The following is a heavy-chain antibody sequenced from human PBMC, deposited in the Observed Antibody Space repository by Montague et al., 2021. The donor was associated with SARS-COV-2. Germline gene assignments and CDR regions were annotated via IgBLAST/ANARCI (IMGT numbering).Heavy chain of an antibody. V-gene: IGHV4-61*02. CDR2: NAASGTT. J-gene: IGHJ6*02. CDR1: GGSISSAGCN. Sequence: TLSLTCTVSGGSISSAGCNWNWIRRPAGKGLEWIGRNAASGTTNYXPSLKSRVNISLDKSKNQFSLKLRSVIAADTAVYYCARSAFRYFNRPGMDVWGQGTTVTVSS. CDR3: ARSAFRYFNRPGMDV. D-gene: IGHD3-9*01.